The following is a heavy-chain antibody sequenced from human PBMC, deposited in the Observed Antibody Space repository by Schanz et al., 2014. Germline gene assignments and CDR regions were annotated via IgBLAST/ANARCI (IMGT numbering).Heavy chain of an antibody. D-gene: IGHD5-12*01. CDR1: GFAFSSYG. Sequence: VQLVESGGGLVQPGGSLRLSCTASGFAFSSYGMNWLRQAPGKGLEWVAILWHDGSKKYYADSVKGRFTVSRDNSKNTLYLQLNSLRAEDTSLYYCARDFHGYGPHLDYWGQGSLVTVSS. J-gene: IGHJ4*02. V-gene: IGHV3-33*08. CDR3: ARDFHGYGPHLDY. CDR2: LWHDGSKK.